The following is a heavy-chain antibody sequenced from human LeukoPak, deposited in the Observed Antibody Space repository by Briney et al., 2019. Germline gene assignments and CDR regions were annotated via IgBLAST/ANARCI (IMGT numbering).Heavy chain of an antibody. J-gene: IGHJ3*02. V-gene: IGHV3-21*01. Sequence: PGGSLRLSCAASEFTFSNFAMSWVRQAPGKGLEWVSSISSSSSYIYYADSVKGRFTISRDNAKNSLYLQMNSLRAEDTAVYYCARDRVGGSYLRSAFDIWGQGTMVTVSS. CDR2: ISSSSSYI. D-gene: IGHD1-26*01. CDR1: EFTFSNFA. CDR3: ARDRVGGSYLRSAFDI.